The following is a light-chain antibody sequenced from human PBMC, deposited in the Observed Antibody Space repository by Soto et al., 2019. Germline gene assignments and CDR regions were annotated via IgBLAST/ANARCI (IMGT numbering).Light chain of an antibody. CDR2: GVS. V-gene: IGKV3-20*01. Sequence: EIVLTQSPGTLSLSPGERATLSCRASQSISSNFLAWYQQKPGQAPRLLIHGVSSRATGIPDRFSGSGSGTDFTLTISRLEPEDFVVYYCQQYGSSPYTFGQGTKLEIK. CDR3: QQYGSSPYT. CDR1: QSISSNF. J-gene: IGKJ2*01.